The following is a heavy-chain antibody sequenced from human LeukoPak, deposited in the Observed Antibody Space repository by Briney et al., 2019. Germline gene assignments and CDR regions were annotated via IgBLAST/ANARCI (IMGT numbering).Heavy chain of an antibody. V-gene: IGHV3-64D*09. CDR2: INSNGGST. D-gene: IGHD6-13*01. CDR3: AGGSSWYCDF. Sequence: GGSLRLSCPASGFTFSNYPMHWVRQAPGKGLEYLSAINSNGGSTYYADSVKGRVSISRDNSKNMLYLEMTSLRAEDTAVYYCAGGSSWYCDFWGQGTLVTVSS. CDR1: GFTFSNYP. J-gene: IGHJ4*02.